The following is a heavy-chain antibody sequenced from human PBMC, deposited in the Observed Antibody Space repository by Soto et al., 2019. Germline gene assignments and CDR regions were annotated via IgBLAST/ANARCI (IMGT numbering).Heavy chain of an antibody. Sequence: VGSLRLSCAASGFTSNRQAMSWVRQAPGKGLEWLSAISVSGKTYYSNSVKGRFTISRDTSENTIHLQMNTLRAEDTGVYYCAKDQIPGYAAEWSVGYYFHFWGQGTAVTVSS. CDR1: GFTSNRQA. V-gene: IGHV3-23*01. D-gene: IGHD2-15*01. J-gene: IGHJ4*02. CDR3: AKDQIPGYAAEWSVGYYFHF. CDR2: ISVSGKT.